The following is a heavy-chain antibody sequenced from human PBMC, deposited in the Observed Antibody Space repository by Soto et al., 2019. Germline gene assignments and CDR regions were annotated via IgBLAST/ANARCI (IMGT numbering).Heavy chain of an antibody. J-gene: IGHJ6*02. CDR3: ANDYGDYAGHYYYGMDV. CDR1: GGTFSSYA. CDR2: IIPIVGTA. D-gene: IGHD4-17*01. V-gene: IGHV1-69*06. Sequence: QVQLVQSGAEVKKPGSSVKVSCKASGGTFSSYAISWVRQAPGQGLECLGGIIPIVGTANYAQKFQGRVTITADKSTSTAYMELSSLRSEDTAVYYWANDYGDYAGHYYYGMDVWGQGTTVTVSS.